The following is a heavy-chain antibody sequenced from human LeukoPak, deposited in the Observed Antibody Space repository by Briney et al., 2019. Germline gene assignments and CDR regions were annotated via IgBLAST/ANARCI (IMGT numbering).Heavy chain of an antibody. CDR2: IHRDGTT. Sequence: GGSLRLSCAASGFTVSSNSMSWVRQAPGKGLEWVSLIHRDGTTDYADSVKGRFTISGDNSKNTLYLQMNSLRAEDTAMYYCARAGYYDSSDYYSGQGTLVTVSS. CDR1: GFTVSSNS. CDR3: ARAGYYDSSDYY. V-gene: IGHV3-53*01. J-gene: IGHJ4*02. D-gene: IGHD3-22*01.